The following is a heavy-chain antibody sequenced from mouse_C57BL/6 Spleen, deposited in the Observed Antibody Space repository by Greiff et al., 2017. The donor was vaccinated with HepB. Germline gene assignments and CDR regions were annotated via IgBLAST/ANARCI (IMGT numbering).Heavy chain of an antibody. CDR1: GFTFSSYA. D-gene: IGHD2-4*01. Sequence: EVKVEESGGGLVKPGGSLKLSCAASGFTFSSYAMSWVRQTPEKRLEWVATISDGGSYTYYPDNVKGRFTISRDNAKNNLYLQMSHLKSEDTAMYYCARGTMITPGYFDVWGTGTTVTVSS. J-gene: IGHJ1*03. CDR2: ISDGGSYT. CDR3: ARGTMITPGYFDV. V-gene: IGHV5-4*03.